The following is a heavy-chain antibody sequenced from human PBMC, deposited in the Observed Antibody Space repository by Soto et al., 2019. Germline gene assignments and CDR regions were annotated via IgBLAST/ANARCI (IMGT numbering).Heavy chain of an antibody. V-gene: IGHV3-30*14. CDR3: ARGVPLGGVIGLSFHAFDI. Sequence: GGSLRLSCAASGFTFSSYAMHWVRQAPGKGLEWVAVISYDGSNKYYADSVKGRFTISRDNSKNTLYLQMNSLRAEDTAVYYCARGVPLGGVIGLSFHAFDIWGQGTMVTVSS. D-gene: IGHD3-16*02. J-gene: IGHJ3*02. CDR1: GFTFSSYA. CDR2: ISYDGSNK.